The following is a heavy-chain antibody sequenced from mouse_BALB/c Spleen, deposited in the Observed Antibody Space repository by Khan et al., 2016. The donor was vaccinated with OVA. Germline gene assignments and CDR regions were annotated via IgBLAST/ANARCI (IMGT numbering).Heavy chain of an antibody. D-gene: IGHD1-2*01. Sequence: QMQLKESGPGLVSPSQSLSITCTVSVFSLTGYGVNCVCHPLGKGLEWLGMILGDGSTDFNSVLKSRLSISKDNSKSQVFLKKNSLQTENTARYYYASEVRLGGFAYWGQGTLVTVSA. V-gene: IGHV2-6-7*01. CDR2: ILGDGST. CDR1: VFSLTGYG. CDR3: ASEVRLGGFAY. J-gene: IGHJ3*01.